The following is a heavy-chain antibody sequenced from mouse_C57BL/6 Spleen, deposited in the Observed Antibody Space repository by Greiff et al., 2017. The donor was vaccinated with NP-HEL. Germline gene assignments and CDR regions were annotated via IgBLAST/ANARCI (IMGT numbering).Heavy chain of an antibody. CDR3: ARWNLIYYDCDY. D-gene: IGHD2-4*01. V-gene: IGHV1-53*01. Sequence: QVHVKQSGTELVKPGASVKLSCKASGYTFTSYGMHWVKQRPGQGLEWIGNINPSNGGTHYNEKFKRKATLTVDKSSSTAYMQLSSLTSEDSAVYYCARWNLIYYDCDYWGQGTTLTVSS. J-gene: IGHJ2*01. CDR2: INPSNGGT. CDR1: GYTFTSYG.